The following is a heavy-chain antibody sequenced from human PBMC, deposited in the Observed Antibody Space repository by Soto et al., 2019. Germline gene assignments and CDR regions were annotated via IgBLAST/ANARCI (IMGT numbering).Heavy chain of an antibody. Sequence: SETLSLTCTVSGDSMSEYFWGWVRQSPGKGLEWIGYIYSLGSTDYNPALKSRVTISVDTSKRQFSLKLSSVTAADTAIYYCARDGYDGSGSPYPAYWGPGIQVTVSS. CDR3: ARDGYDGSGSPYPAY. V-gene: IGHV4-59*01. D-gene: IGHD3-10*01. J-gene: IGHJ4*02. CDR1: GDSMSEYF. CDR2: IYSLGST.